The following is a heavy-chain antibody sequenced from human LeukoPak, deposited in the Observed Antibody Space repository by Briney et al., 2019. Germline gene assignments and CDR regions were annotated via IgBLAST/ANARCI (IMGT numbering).Heavy chain of an antibody. CDR1: GFTFSSYS. D-gene: IGHD5-12*01. V-gene: IGHV3-21*01. Sequence: GGSLRLSCAASGFTFSSYSMNWVRQAPGKGLEWVSSISSSSSYIYYADSVKGRFTISRDNAKNSLYLQMNSLRVEDTAVYYCARDGGVSGYDLLDYWGQGTLVTVPS. CDR2: ISSSSSYI. J-gene: IGHJ4*02. CDR3: ARDGGVSGYDLLDY.